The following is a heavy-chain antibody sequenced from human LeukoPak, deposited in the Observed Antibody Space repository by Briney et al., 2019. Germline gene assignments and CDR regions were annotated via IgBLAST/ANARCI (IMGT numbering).Heavy chain of an antibody. CDR1: GFTFSSYS. D-gene: IGHD6-6*01. J-gene: IGHJ4*02. V-gene: IGHV3-48*04. CDR3: ASKGSSGY. CDR2: ISSSSTTI. Sequence: GGSLRLSCAASGFTFSSYSMMWVRQAPGKGLEWVSYISSSSTTIHYADSVKGRFTISRDNAKNSLYLQMNSLRAEDTAVYYCASKGSSGYWGQGTLVTVSS.